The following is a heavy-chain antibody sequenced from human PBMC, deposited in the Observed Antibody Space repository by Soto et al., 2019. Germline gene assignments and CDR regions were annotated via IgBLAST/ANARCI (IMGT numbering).Heavy chain of an antibody. J-gene: IGHJ3*02. CDR3: AKDTTIFGVAEYDAFAI. Sequence: EVQLLESGGGLVQPGGSLRLSCAASGFTFSSYAMSWVRQAPGKGLEWVSAISGRGGSTYYADSVKGGFTISRDNCKNTLYLQMNSLRAEDTAVYYCAKDTTIFGVAEYDAFAIWGQGTMVPVSS. CDR1: GFTFSSYA. D-gene: IGHD3-3*01. V-gene: IGHV3-23*01. CDR2: ISGRGGST.